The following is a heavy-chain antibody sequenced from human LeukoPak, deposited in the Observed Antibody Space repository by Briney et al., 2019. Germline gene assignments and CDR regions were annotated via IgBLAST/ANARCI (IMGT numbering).Heavy chain of an antibody. D-gene: IGHD3-22*01. CDR1: GGSISSGGYY. CDR3: ARERGDYYDSSGYPNWFDP. CDR2: IYYSGST. Sequence: SETLSLTCTVSGGSISSGGYYWSWLRQHPGKGLEWLGYIYYSGSTYYNPSLKSRVTISVDTSKNQFSLKLSSVTAADTAVYYCARERGDYYDSSGYPNWFDPWGQGTLVTVSS. V-gene: IGHV4-31*03. J-gene: IGHJ5*02.